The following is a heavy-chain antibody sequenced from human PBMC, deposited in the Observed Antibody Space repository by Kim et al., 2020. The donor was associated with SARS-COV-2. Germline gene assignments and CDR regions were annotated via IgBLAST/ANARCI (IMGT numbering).Heavy chain of an antibody. CDR2: IYYSGST. Sequence: SETLSLTCTVSGGSISSYYWSWIWQPPGQGLEWIGIIYYSGSTNYNPSLKSRVTISVDTSKNQFYLKLSSVTAADTAVYYCAREGIGYCSSTSCQSAFDIWGQGTMGTVSS. V-gene: IGHV4-59*13. CDR1: GGSISSYY. D-gene: IGHD2-2*01. J-gene: IGHJ3*02. CDR3: AREGIGYCSSTSCQSAFDI.